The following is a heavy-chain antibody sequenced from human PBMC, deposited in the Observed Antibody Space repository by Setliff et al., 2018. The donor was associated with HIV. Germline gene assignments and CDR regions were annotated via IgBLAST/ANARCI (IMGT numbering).Heavy chain of an antibody. CDR2: ISSSSSTI. J-gene: IGHJ5*02. D-gene: IGHD1-26*01. V-gene: IGHV3-48*01. CDR1: GFTFSTYD. Sequence: GGSLRLSCAASGFTFSTYDMSWVRQAPGKGLEWVSYISSSSSTIYYADSVKGRFSISRDNAKKSLYLQMNSLRAEDTAVYYCARDQTMPIVGAIRSWGQGTLVTVSS. CDR3: ARDQTMPIVGAIRS.